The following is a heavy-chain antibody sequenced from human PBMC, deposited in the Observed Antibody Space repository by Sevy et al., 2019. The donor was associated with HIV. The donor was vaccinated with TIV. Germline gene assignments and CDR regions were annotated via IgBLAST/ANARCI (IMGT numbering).Heavy chain of an antibody. CDR3: AGDKIGRQQYYYYYYGMDV. Sequence: SGTLSLTCAVYGGSFSGYYWSWIRQPPGKGLEWIGEINHSGSTNYNPSLKSRVTISVDTSKNQFSLKLSSVTAADTAAYYYAGDKIGRQQYYYYYYGMDVWGQGTTVTVSS. D-gene: IGHD6-13*01. J-gene: IGHJ6*02. CDR1: GGSFSGYY. V-gene: IGHV4-34*01. CDR2: INHSGST.